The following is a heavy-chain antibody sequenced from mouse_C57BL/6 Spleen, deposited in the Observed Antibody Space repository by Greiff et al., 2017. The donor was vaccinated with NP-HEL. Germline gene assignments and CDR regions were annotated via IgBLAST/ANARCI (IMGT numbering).Heavy chain of an antibody. CDR3: AATVGENY. Sequence: QVQLQQSGPELVKPGASVKISCKASGYAFSSSWMNWVKQRPGKGLEWIGRIYPGDGDTNYNGKFKGKATLTADKSSSTAYMQLSSLTSEDSAVCFCAATVGENYWGQGTTLTVSS. CDR1: GYAFSSSW. D-gene: IGHD1-1*01. V-gene: IGHV1-82*01. CDR2: IYPGDGDT. J-gene: IGHJ2*01.